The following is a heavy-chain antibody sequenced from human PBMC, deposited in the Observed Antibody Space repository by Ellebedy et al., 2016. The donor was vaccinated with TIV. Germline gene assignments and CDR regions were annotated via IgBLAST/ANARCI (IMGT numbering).Heavy chain of an antibody. CDR2: ISGNGDTT. D-gene: IGHD1-1*01. CDR3: VRRGYNWNDDRPFDY. J-gene: IGHJ4*02. CDR1: GFTFSDYA. Sequence: PGGSLRLSCSASGFTFSDYALHWVRHAPGKGLEYVSAISGNGDTTYYADSVKGTFTVSRDNSQNTLYLQMSRLRTEDTAVYYCVRRGYNWNDDRPFDYWGQGAPVTVSS. V-gene: IGHV3-64D*06.